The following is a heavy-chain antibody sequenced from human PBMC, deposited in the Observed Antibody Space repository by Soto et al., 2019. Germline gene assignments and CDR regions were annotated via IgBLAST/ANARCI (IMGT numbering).Heavy chain of an antibody. CDR2: IIPIFGTA. CDR3: ASGFEGVVPAAMPGHYYYYGMDV. Sequence: GASVKVSCKASGGTFSSYAISWVRQAPGQGLEWMGGIIPIFGTANYAQKFQGRVTITADESTSTAYMELSSLRSEDTAVYYCASGFEGVVPAAMPGHYYYYGMDVWGQGTTVTVSS. J-gene: IGHJ6*02. CDR1: GGTFSSYA. D-gene: IGHD2-2*01. V-gene: IGHV1-69*13.